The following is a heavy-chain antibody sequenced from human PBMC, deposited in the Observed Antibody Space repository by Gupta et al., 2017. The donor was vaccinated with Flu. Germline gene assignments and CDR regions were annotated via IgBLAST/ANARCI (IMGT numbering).Heavy chain of an antibody. V-gene: IGHV2-5*04. CDR3: SRNRLQLGRPRLLSLRMDV. J-gene: IGHJ6*02. D-gene: IGHD1-1*01. Sequence: RQPPGKALEWLGDILWNDNTRYSPSLRTRLTFTRDTSKNQVVLTMTNVDPGDSGTYFCSRNRLQLGRPRLLSLRMDVWGQGTMVIVSS. CDR2: ILWNDNT.